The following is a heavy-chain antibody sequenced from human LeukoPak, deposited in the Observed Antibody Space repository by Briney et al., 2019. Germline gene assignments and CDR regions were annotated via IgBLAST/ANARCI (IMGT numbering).Heavy chain of an antibody. Sequence: ASVKVSCKASGYTFVSYVIHWVRQAPGQRLEWMGWMKPGNGDTNFSQNFQGRVIFTRDTSATTAYMELSTLTSQDTAVYYCARDRGGTGDFDYWGQGTLVTVSS. D-gene: IGHD1-1*01. CDR3: ARDRGGTGDFDY. CDR1: GYTFVSYV. J-gene: IGHJ4*02. V-gene: IGHV1-3*01. CDR2: MKPGNGDT.